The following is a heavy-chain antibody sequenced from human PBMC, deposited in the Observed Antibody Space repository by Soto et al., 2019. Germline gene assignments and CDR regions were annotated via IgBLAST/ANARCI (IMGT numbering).Heavy chain of an antibody. CDR1: GGSFSGYY. J-gene: IGHJ4*02. D-gene: IGHD2-15*01. CDR2: INHSGST. V-gene: IGHV4-34*01. CDR3: ARGLLPRKLPLDY. Sequence: PSETLSLTCAVYGGSFSGYYWSWIRQPPGKGLEWIGEINHSGSTNYNPSLKSRVTISVDTSKNQFSLKLSSVTAADTAVYYCARGLLPRKLPLDYWGQGTLVTVSS.